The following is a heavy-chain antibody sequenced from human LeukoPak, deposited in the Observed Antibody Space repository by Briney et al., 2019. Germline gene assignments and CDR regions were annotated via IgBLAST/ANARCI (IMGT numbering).Heavy chain of an antibody. CDR2: IHYSGST. Sequence: SETLSLTCTVSGGSISSYYWSWIRQPPGKGLEWIGYIHYSGSTDYNPSVKSRVTISVDTSKNQFSLRLSSVTAADTAVCYCARLEGYYGSGSTNWFDPWGQGTLVTVSS. J-gene: IGHJ5*02. CDR3: ARLEGYYGSGSTNWFDP. D-gene: IGHD3-10*01. V-gene: IGHV4-59*08. CDR1: GGSISSYY.